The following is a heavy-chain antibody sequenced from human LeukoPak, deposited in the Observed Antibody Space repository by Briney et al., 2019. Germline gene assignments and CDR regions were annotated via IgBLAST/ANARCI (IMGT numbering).Heavy chain of an antibody. CDR2: LNQDGGHK. CDR3: ARAGDYYFHY. D-gene: IGHD4-17*01. CDR1: GFTFSNYW. J-gene: IGHJ4*02. Sequence: GGSLRLSCAASGFTFSNYWMSWVRQAPGKGLEWVAFLNQDGGHKYYVGSVKGRFSLSRDNAKNSLYLQMNSLRVEDTAIYYCARAGDYYFHYWGQGTLVTVSS. V-gene: IGHV3-7*01.